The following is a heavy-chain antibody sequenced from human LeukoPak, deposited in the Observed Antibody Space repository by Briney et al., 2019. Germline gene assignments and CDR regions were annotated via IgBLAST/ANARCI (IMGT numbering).Heavy chain of an antibody. CDR3: GRHSSRSSSIDY. CDR1: GGSISSYY. CDR2: IYTSGST. Sequence: SETLSLTCTVSGGSISSYYWSWIRQPPGKGLECIGYIYTSGSTNYNPSLKSRVTISVDTSKNQFSLKMSSVTAADTAVYYCGRHSSRSSSIDYWGQGTLVTVSS. J-gene: IGHJ4*02. D-gene: IGHD2-2*01. V-gene: IGHV4-4*09.